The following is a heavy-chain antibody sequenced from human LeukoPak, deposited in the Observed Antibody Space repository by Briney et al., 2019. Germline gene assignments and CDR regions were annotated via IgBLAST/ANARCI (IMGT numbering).Heavy chain of an antibody. CDR3: ARSQATAMVSDY. V-gene: IGHV4-39*01. Sequence: KPSETLSLTCTVSGGSLNISSYYWGWIRQPPGKGLEGIGRIYYSGRPYYNPSLKIRFTICVDASQNQFSLKLNSVTAADTAVYYCARSQATAMVSDYWGQGTLVSVSS. CDR1: GGSLNISSYY. J-gene: IGHJ4*02. D-gene: IGHD2-2*01. CDR2: IYYSGRP.